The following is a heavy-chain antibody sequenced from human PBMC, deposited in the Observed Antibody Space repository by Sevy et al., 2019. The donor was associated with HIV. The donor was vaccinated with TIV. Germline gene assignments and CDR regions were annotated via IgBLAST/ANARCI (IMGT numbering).Heavy chain of an antibody. CDR1: GFVFDDYA. J-gene: IGHJ4*02. D-gene: IGHD3-22*01. Sequence: GGSLRLSCTGSGFVFDDYAMSWCRQAPGKGLEWLGFIRNKAFGGTAEYAASVKGRFTISRDYSKSIAYLEMNRLEIEDTAVDYCSTRNAYDKSGWGQGTLVTVSS. V-gene: IGHV3-49*03. CDR3: STRNAYDKSG. CDR2: IRNKAFGGTA.